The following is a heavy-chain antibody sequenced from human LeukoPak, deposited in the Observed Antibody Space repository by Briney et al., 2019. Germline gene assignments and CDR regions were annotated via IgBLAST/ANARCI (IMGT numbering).Heavy chain of an antibody. V-gene: IGHV4-31*03. Sequence: NPSETLSLTCTVSGGSISSGGYYWSWIRQHPGKGLEWIGYIYYSGNTYYNPSLKSRVTISVDTSKNQFSLKLSSVTAADTAVYYCAGEKQQLVHYWGQGTLVTVSS. CDR3: AGEKQQLVHY. J-gene: IGHJ4*02. D-gene: IGHD6-13*01. CDR2: IYYSGNT. CDR1: GGSISSGGYY.